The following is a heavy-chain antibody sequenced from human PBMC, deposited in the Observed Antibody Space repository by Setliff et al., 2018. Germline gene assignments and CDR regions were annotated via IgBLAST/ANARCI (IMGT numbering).Heavy chain of an antibody. CDR1: GFGVSGNY. CDR3: ARGGVFGSSYFDL. V-gene: IGHV3-53*01. D-gene: IGHD3-10*01. CDR2: IDTGGRT. Sequence: GGSLRLSCVGSGFGVSGNYMNWVRQAPGKGLEWVSLIDTGGRTYYADSVKGRFTISRDNSKSTVYLQMNSLRGEDTAVYYCARGGVFGSSYFDLWGRGTLVTVSS. J-gene: IGHJ2*01.